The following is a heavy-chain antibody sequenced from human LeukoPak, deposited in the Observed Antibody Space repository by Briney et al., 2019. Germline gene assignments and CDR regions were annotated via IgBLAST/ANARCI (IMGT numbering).Heavy chain of an antibody. V-gene: IGHV3-13*01. CDR1: GFTFSSYD. D-gene: IGHD6-19*01. J-gene: IGHJ4*02. CDR3: ARSVAGTYYFVY. Sequence: GGTLRLSCAASGFTFSSYDLHWVRQATGKGLEWVSAIGTAGDTYYPGSAKGRFTISRESAKNSLYLQMNSLSAGDRGVYYCARSVAGTYYFVYWGQGTLVTVSS. CDR2: IGTAGDT.